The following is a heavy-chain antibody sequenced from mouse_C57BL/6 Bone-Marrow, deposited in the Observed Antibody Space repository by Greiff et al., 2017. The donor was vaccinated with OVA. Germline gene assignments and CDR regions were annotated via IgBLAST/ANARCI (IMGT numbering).Heavy chain of an antibody. CDR2: IRLKSDNYAT. V-gene: IGHV6-3*01. CDR3: TEGYYGSSYAWFAY. CDR1: GFTFSNYW. Sequence: EVQGVESGGGLVQPGGSMKLSCVASGFTFSNYWMNWVRQSPEKGLEWVAQIRLKSDNYATHYAESVKGRFTISRDDSKSSVYLQMNNLRAEDTGIYYCTEGYYGSSYAWFAYWGQGTLVTVSA. J-gene: IGHJ3*01. D-gene: IGHD1-1*01.